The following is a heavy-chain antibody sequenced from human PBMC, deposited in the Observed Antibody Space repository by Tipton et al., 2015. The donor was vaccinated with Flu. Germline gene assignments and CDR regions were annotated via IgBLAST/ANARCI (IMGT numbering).Heavy chain of an antibody. CDR1: GDSIGSDYF. V-gene: IGHV4-38-2*01. CDR2: VHQTGTS. CDR3: ARRDYSNYVSEPKNWFDS. Sequence: TLSLTCPVSGDSIGSDYFWGWIRQPPGKGLEWIGNVHQTGTSYYSPSLRSRVIITVDRRKNHFSLRLTSVTAADTAVYFCARRDYSNYVSEPKNWFDSWGQGTLVTVSS. D-gene: IGHD4-11*01. J-gene: IGHJ5*01.